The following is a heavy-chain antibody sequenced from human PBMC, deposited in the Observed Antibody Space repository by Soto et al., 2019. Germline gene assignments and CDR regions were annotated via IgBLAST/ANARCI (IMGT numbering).Heavy chain of an antibody. CDR3: GRGPYSSGSLYYLDY. Sequence: QVQLVKSGAEVEKPGASVKVSCKASGYMFTYYYIHWVRQGPGQGLEWMGIINPNGGTTTYAQNFQGRVTMTRDTYTSTVYMELTSLTSEDTAIYYCGRGPYSSGSLYYLDYWGQGTLVTVSS. V-gene: IGHV1-46*01. D-gene: IGHD2-8*02. CDR2: INPNGGTT. CDR1: GYMFTYYY. J-gene: IGHJ4*02.